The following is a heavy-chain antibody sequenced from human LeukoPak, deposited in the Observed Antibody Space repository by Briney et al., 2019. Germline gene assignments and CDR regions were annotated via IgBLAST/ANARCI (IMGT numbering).Heavy chain of an antibody. V-gene: IGHV3-30-3*01. Sequence: PGGSLRLSCAASGLTFSSYAMHWVRQAPGKGLEWVAVISYDGSNKYYADSVKGRFTISRDNSKNTLYLQMNSLRAEDTAVYYCARAVVGATEHFDYWGQGTLVTVSS. D-gene: IGHD1-26*01. CDR3: ARAVVGATEHFDY. CDR2: ISYDGSNK. J-gene: IGHJ4*02. CDR1: GLTFSSYA.